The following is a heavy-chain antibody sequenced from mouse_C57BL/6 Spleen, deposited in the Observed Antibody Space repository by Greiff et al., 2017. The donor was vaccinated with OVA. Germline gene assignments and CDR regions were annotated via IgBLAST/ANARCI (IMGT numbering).Heavy chain of an antibody. J-gene: IGHJ2*01. V-gene: IGHV1-55*01. D-gene: IGHD1-1*01. Sequence: VQLQQPGAELVKPGASVKMSCKASGYTFTSYWITWVKQRPGQGLEWIGDIYPGSGSTNYNEKFKSKATLTVDTSSSTAYMQLSSLTSEDSAVTYGARRRIITTVVAPYYFDYWGQGTTLTVSS. CDR1: GYTFTSYW. CDR2: IYPGSGST. CDR3: ARRRIITTVVAPYYFDY.